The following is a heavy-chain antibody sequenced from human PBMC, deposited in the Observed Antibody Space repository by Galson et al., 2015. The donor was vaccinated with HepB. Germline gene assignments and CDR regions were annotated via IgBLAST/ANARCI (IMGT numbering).Heavy chain of an antibody. CDR2: IYPGDSDS. CDR3: ARGGFGELGGDAFDI. J-gene: IGHJ3*02. V-gene: IGHV5-51*01. CDR1: GSSIPSYW. D-gene: IGHD3-10*01. Sequence: QSGAEVPKPGESLKISCTGSGSSIPSYWIGWVRQMPGKGLEWMGIIYPGDSDSRYSPSFQGKVTISTHKSIGTAYLQGSSLRASETAIYFVARGGFGELGGDAFDIWGQGTMVTVSS.